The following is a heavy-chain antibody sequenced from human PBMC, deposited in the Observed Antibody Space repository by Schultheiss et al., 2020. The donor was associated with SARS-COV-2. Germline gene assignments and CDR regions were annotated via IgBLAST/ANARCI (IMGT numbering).Heavy chain of an antibody. CDR2: IKSKTDGGTT. J-gene: IGHJ4*02. CDR1: GFTFSNAW. Sequence: GGSLRLSCAASGFTFSNAWMSWVRQAPGKGLEWVGRIKSKTDGGTTDYAAPVKGRFTISRDDSKNTLYLQMNSLRAEDTAVYYCAKDRKGYCSSTSCYAHCFDYWGQGTLVTVSS. D-gene: IGHD2-2*01. V-gene: IGHV3-15*01. CDR3: AKDRKGYCSSTSCYAHCFDY.